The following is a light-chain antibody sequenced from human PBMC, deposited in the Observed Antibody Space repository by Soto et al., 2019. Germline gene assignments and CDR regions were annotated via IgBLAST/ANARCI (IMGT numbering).Light chain of an antibody. CDR2: YDS. J-gene: IGLJ2*01. CDR3: QAGDSSSDLAV. Sequence: SYELTQPPSVSVAPGETARITCGGNSIGSKSVHWYQQRPGQAPVVVIYYDSDRPSGIPERFSGSNSGDTATLTISRVEAGDEADYYCQAGDSSSDLAVFGGGTKLTVL. CDR1: SIGSKS. V-gene: IGLV3-21*04.